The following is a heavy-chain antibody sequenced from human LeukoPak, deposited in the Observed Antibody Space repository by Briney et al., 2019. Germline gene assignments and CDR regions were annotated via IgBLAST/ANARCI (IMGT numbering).Heavy chain of an antibody. D-gene: IGHD3-10*01. Sequence: GGSLRLSCAASGFTFSSYAMSWVRQAPGPGLEWVSAMSGSGGSTYYADSVQGRFTISRDNSKNTLYPQMNSLRAEDTAVYSCAKLNIPFITTVRGVIRTSYYYGMDVWGQGTTVTVPS. CDR3: AKLNIPFITTVRGVIRTSYYYGMDV. CDR1: GFTFSSYA. J-gene: IGHJ6*02. V-gene: IGHV3-23*01. CDR2: MSGSGGST.